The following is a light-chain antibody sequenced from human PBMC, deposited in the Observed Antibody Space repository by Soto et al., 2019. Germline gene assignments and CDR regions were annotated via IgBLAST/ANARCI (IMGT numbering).Light chain of an antibody. Sequence: EIVLTQSPGTLSLPPGERATLSCRASQSVSSSYLAWYQQKSGQAPRLLIYDASSRATGIPDRFSGSGSGTDFTLTINRLEPEDFAVYYCQQYGSSPRTFGQGTKVEIK. J-gene: IGKJ1*01. CDR1: QSVSSSY. CDR3: QQYGSSPRT. CDR2: DAS. V-gene: IGKV3-20*01.